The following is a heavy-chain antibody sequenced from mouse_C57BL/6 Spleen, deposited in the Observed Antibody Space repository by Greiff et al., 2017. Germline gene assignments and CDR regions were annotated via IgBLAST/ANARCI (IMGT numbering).Heavy chain of an antibody. D-gene: IGHD2-1*01. J-gene: IGHJ3*01. Sequence: QVQLQQPGAELVKPGASVKLSCKASGYTFTSYWMHWVKQRPGQGLEWIGMIHPNSGSTNYNEKFKSKATLTVDKSSSTAYMQLSSLTSEDSAVYYCAGGGVTEAWFGYWGQGTLVTVAA. V-gene: IGHV1-64*01. CDR1: GYTFTSYW. CDR3: AGGGVTEAWFGY. CDR2: IHPNSGST.